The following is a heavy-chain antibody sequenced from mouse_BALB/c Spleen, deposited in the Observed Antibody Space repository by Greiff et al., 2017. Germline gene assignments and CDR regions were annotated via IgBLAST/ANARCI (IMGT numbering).Heavy chain of an antibody. D-gene: IGHD1-1*02. CDR3: ARDYRLDY. J-gene: IGHJ3*01. V-gene: IGHV5-6-5*01. CDR1: GFTFSSYA. CDR2: ISSGGST. Sequence: EVKLVESGGGLVKPGGSLKLSCAASGFTFSSYAMSWVRQTPEKRLEWVASISSGGSTYYPDSVKGRFTISRDNARNILYLQMSSLRSEDTAMYYCARDYRLDYWGQGTLVTVSA.